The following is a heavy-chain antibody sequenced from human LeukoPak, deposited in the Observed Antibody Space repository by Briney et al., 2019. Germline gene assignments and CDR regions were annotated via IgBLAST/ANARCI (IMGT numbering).Heavy chain of an antibody. J-gene: IGHJ2*01. CDR3: AKGYIITGRQWYLDL. CDR1: GFNFRYFW. Sequence: GGSLRLTCLGSGFNFRYFWMSWVRQAPGKGLEWVANINHDGRETYYADSVKGRFIISRDNAKDSLYLQMNSLRAEDAAVYYCAKGYIITGRQWYLDLWGRGTLVGVSS. D-gene: IGHD3-10*01. V-gene: IGHV3-7*01. CDR2: INHDGRET.